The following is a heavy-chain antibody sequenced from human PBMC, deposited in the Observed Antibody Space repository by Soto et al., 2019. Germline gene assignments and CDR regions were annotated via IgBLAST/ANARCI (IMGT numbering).Heavy chain of an antibody. D-gene: IGHD5-12*01. J-gene: IGHJ6*02. CDR2: MNPNSGNT. CDR3: ARGRSGDDYYYYYGMDV. CDR1: GYTFTSYD. V-gene: IGHV1-8*01. Sequence: QVQLVQSGAEVKKPGASVKVSCKASGYTFTSYDINWVRQATGQGLEWMGWMNPNSGNTGYAQKFQGRVTMTRNTSISTAYMELSSLRSEDMAVYYCARGRSGDDYYYYYGMDVWGQGTTVTVSS.